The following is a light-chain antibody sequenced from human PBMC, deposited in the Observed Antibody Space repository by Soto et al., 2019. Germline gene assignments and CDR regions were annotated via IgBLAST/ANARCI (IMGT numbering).Light chain of an antibody. Sequence: EIVMTQSPATLSVSPGERATLSCRASQYIGSNLAWYQQKPGQAPRLLIYNASNRTTGIPARFSGSGSGTDFTLTISSLEPEDFAVYYCQQRGDWPPITFGQGTRLEIK. V-gene: IGKV3-11*01. CDR2: NAS. J-gene: IGKJ5*01. CDR3: QQRGDWPPIT. CDR1: QYIGSN.